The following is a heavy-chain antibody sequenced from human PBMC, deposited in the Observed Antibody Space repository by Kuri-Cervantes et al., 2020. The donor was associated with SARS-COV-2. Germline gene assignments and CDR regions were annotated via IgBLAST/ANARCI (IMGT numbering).Heavy chain of an antibody. V-gene: IGHV1-8*03. Sequence: ASVKVSCKASGYTFTSYDINWVRQATGQGLEWMGWMNPNSGNTGYAQKFQGRVTITRNTSISTAYMELSSLRSEDTAVYYCARVLSGSYPADYWGQGTLVTVSS. D-gene: IGHD1-26*01. CDR3: ARVLSGSYPADY. J-gene: IGHJ4*02. CDR1: GYTFTSYD. CDR2: MNPNSGNT.